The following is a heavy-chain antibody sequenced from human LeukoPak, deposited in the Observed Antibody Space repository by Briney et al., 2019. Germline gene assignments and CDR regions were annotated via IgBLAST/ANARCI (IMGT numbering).Heavy chain of an antibody. J-gene: IGHJ6*03. CDR2: IYHSGGT. D-gene: IGHD2-8*01. CDR1: GGSISSSTNW. Sequence: SETLSLTCAVSGGSISSSTNWWSWVRQPPGKGLEWIGEIYHSGGTNYNPSLKSRITISVDKSQNQFSLKVNSLTAADTAVYYCATNGYYCMDVWGNGTTVTVSS. CDR3: ATNGYYCMDV. V-gene: IGHV4-4*02.